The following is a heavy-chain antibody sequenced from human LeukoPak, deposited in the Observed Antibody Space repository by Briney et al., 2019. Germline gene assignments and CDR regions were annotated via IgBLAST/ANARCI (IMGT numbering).Heavy chain of an antibody. J-gene: IGHJ6*03. CDR2: VSPPGGGT. D-gene: IGHD3-10*01. CDR1: GFIFSNHG. V-gene: IGHV3-23*01. Sequence: GTLRLSCAASGFIFSNHGMNWVRQAPGKGLEWLSGVSPPGGGTYYADSVKGRFTISRDNAKNSLYPQMNSLRAEDTAVYYCARPRFPYYRLSGADYYYMDVWGKGTTVTVSS. CDR3: ARPRFPYYRLSGADYYYMDV.